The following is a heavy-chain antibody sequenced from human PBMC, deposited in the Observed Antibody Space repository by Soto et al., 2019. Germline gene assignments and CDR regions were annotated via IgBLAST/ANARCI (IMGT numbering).Heavy chain of an antibody. D-gene: IGHD2-15*01. CDR1: FTLSGSA. CDR3: SSPSRASCSGATCYDY. Sequence: FTLSGSALHWVRQAPVKGLEWFGRIRSKANNYATTYGAPVKVRFTISRDDSKNTAYLQMNSLITEDTAVYFCSSPSRASCSGATCYDYWCQGTLVTVS. J-gene: IGHJ4*02. V-gene: IGHV3-73*01. CDR2: IRSKANNYAT.